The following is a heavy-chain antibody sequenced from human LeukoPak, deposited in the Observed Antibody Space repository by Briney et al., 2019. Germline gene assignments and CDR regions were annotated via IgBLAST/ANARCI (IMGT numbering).Heavy chain of an antibody. CDR1: GFTFSSYS. CDR2: ISSSSSYI. CDR3: AREAASGYSYGADY. Sequence: PGGSLRLSCAASGFTFSSYSMNWVRQAPGKGLEWVSSISSSSSYIYYADSVKGRFTISRDNAKNSLYLQMNSLRAEDTAVYYCAREAASGYSYGADYWGQGTLVTVSS. V-gene: IGHV3-21*01. J-gene: IGHJ4*02. D-gene: IGHD5-18*01.